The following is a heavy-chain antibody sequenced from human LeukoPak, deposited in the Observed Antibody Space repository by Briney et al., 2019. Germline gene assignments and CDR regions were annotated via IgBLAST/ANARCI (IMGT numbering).Heavy chain of an antibody. J-gene: IGHJ3*02. D-gene: IGHD6-6*01. CDR3: ARDGERAARDLEAFDI. Sequence: ASVKVSCKASGYIFSSYGIAWVRQAPGQGLEWMGWISAHTGNTNYAQKLQGRVTMTTDTSTSTAYMELRSLRSDDTAVYYCARDGERAARDLEAFDIWGQGTMVTVSS. CDR1: GYIFSSYG. V-gene: IGHV1-18*01. CDR2: ISAHTGNT.